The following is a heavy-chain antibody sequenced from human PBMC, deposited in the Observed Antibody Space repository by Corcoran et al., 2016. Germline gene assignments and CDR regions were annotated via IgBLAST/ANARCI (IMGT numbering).Heavy chain of an antibody. D-gene: IGHD3-16*01. CDR1: GYTFSNQW. CDR3: VRLGGDIDY. V-gene: IGHV5-51*01. J-gene: IGHJ4*02. Sequence: EVHLVQSGTEVKKPGESLKISCKASGYTFSNQWIGWVRQMPGKGLEWMGIIYPADSDTRYGPSFHGQVTISVDKSITTAYLQWSSLKTSDTAMYSCVRLGGDIDYWGQGTLVTVSS. CDR2: IYPADSDT.